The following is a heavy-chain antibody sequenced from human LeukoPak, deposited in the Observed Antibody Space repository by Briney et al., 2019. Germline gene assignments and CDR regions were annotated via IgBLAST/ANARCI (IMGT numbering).Heavy chain of an antibody. Sequence: PGGSLRLSCAPPGFTFSSYTMHWVRQAPGKGLEWVAAISDEATYTYYSVSVKGRFAISRDNSKKTLFLQMNNPTTDDTAAYYCARGTAVTALSGFWGQGTLVTVSS. CDR2: ISDEATYT. D-gene: IGHD4-17*01. V-gene: IGHV3-30*09. J-gene: IGHJ4*02. CDR3: ARGTAVTALSGF. CDR1: GFTFSSYT.